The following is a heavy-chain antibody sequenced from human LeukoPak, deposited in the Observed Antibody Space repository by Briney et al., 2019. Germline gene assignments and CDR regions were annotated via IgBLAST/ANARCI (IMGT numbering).Heavy chain of an antibody. CDR3: ARGYGSGSYSA. V-gene: IGHV4-4*07. CDR2: VSTSLTT. Sequence: SETLPLTCTVSGVSTSSGYWSWIRQPAGKGLEWLGRVSTSLTTYYNPSLKGRVTMSLDTSENQFSLKLSSVTAADTAVYFCARGYGSGSYSAWGQGTLVTVSS. D-gene: IGHD3-10*01. CDR1: GVSTSSGY. J-gene: IGHJ4*02.